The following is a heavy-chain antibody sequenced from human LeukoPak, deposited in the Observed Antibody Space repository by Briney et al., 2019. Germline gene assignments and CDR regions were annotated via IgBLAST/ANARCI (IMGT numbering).Heavy chain of an antibody. CDR3: GKVGGPGSYYNSHFDN. D-gene: IGHD3-10*01. CDR1: GGSISSGGYS. J-gene: IGHJ4*02. CDR2: IYYSGST. Sequence: SETLSLTCAVSGGSISSGGYSWSWIRQPPGKGLEWIGYIYYSGSTYYNPSLKSRVTISVDTSKNQFSLKLSSVTAADTAVYYCGKVGGPGSYYNSHFDNWGQGTLVTVSS. V-gene: IGHV4-30-4*07.